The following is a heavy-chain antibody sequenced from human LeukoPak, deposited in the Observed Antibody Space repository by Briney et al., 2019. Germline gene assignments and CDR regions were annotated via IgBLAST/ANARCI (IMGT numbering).Heavy chain of an antibody. Sequence: ASVKVSCKASGGTFSSYAISWVRQAPGQGLEWMGGIIPIFGTANYAQKFQGRVTITADKSTSTAYMELSSLRAEDTAVYYCARGLLAITMVRGVITSWFDPWGQGTLVTVSS. CDR3: ARGLLAITMVRGVITSWFDP. CDR2: IIPIFGTA. V-gene: IGHV1-69*06. J-gene: IGHJ5*02. D-gene: IGHD3-10*01. CDR1: GGTFSSYA.